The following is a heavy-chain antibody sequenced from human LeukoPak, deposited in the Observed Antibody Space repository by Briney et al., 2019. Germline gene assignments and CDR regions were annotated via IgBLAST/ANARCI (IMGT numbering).Heavy chain of an antibody. Sequence: SETLSLTCTVSDDSISSYYWSWIRQPPGKGPEWIAYIYSTGATSYNPSLRSRVSISLDMSKSHFSLKLSSVTVADTAVYFCARLKMGAYFDLWGRGTLVTVSS. J-gene: IGHJ2*01. CDR2: IYSTGAT. CDR1: DDSISSYY. V-gene: IGHV4-59*08. D-gene: IGHD3-16*01. CDR3: ARLKMGAYFDL.